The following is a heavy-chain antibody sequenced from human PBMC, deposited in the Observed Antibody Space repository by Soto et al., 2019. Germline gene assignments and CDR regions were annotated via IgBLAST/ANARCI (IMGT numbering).Heavy chain of an antibody. Sequence: QVQLQESGPGLVKPSQTLSLTCTVSGGSISSGGYYWSWIRQHPGKGLEWIGYIYYSGSTYYNPSLKGRVTISVDTSKNQFALKLSSVTAADTAVYYCARGGLVGYEDYLGQGTLVTVSS. J-gene: IGHJ4*02. CDR2: IYYSGST. CDR3: ARGGLVGYEDY. V-gene: IGHV4-31*03. D-gene: IGHD5-12*01. CDR1: GGSISSGGYY.